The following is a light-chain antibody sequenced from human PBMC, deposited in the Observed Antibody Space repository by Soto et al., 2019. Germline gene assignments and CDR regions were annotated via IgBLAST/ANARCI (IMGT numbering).Light chain of an antibody. CDR2: GAS. V-gene: IGKV1-39*01. CDR1: QSISNF. J-gene: IGKJ4*01. Sequence: DIQMTQSPSSLSTSVGDRVTITCRASQSISNFLSWYQQKPGEAPKLLIYGASRLQSGVPSRFSGSGSGTDFTLTISSLQREDFATYYCQQSYSIPLTFGGGTKVEIK. CDR3: QQSYSIPLT.